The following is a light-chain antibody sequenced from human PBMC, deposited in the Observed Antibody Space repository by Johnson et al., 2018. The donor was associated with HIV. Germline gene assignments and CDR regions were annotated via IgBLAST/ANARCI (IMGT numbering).Light chain of an antibody. J-gene: IGLJ1*01. CDR2: DNN. CDR1: SSNVGSSF. V-gene: IGLV1-51*01. Sequence: QSVLTQPPSVSAAPVQTVTISCSGSSSNVGSSFVSWYRQVPGTAPKLLIYDNNKRPSGIPGRFSGSKSGPSATLGITGLQTGDEADYYCGTWDSSLTSYVFGAGTKVTVL. CDR3: GTWDSSLTSYV.